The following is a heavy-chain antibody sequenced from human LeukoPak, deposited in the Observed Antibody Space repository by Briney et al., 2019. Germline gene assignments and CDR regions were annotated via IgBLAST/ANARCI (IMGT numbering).Heavy chain of an antibody. J-gene: IGHJ6*02. CDR1: GFTFSSYA. CDR2: ISGSGGST. D-gene: IGHD4-17*01. CDR3: AKRSGTTVTTLYYYGMDV. Sequence: GGSLRLSCAASGFTFSSYAMSWVRQAPGEGLEWVSAISGSGGSTYYADSVKGRFTISRDNSKNTLYLQMNSLRAEDTAVYYCAKRSGTTVTTLYYYGMDVWGQGTTVTVSS. V-gene: IGHV3-23*01.